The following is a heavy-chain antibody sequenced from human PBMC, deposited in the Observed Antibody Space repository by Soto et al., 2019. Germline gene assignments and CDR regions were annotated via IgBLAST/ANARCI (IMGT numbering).Heavy chain of an antibody. D-gene: IGHD6-6*01. V-gene: IGHV3-74*01. Sequence: GESLKISCAASGFTFSSYWMHWVRQAPGKGQVWVSRINSDGSSTSYADSVKGRFTISRDNAKNTLYLQMNSLRAEDTAVYYCARSIAASLPPCHQPCCIDFSDQGTIVTVSS. CDR2: INSDGSST. CDR1: GFTFSSYW. J-gene: IGHJ6*02. CDR3: ARSIAASLPPCHQPCCIDF.